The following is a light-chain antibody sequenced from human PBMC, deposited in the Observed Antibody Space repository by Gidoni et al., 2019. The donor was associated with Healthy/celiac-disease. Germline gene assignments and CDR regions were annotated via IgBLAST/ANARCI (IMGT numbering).Light chain of an antibody. J-gene: IGKJ4*01. Sequence: IHMTVSPSSLSASVGDRVTITCRASQSISSYLNWYQQKPGKAPKLLIYAASSLQSGVPSRFSGSGSGTDFTLTISSLQPEDFATYYCQQSYSTLFTFGGGTKVEIK. CDR3: QQSYSTLFT. CDR2: AAS. V-gene: IGKV1-39*01. CDR1: QSISSY.